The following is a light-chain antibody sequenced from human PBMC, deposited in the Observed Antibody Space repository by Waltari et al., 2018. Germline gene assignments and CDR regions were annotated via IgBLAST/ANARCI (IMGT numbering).Light chain of an antibody. CDR2: KAS. J-gene: IGKJ1*01. V-gene: IGKV1-5*03. CDR3: QQYNSFPWT. Sequence: DFQMTQSPSTLSASVGDRVTITCRASQSISRWLAGYQQKPGKAPRVLIYKASSLESGVPSRFSGSGSGTEFTLTISSLQPDDFATYYCQQYNSFPWTFGQGTKVEIK. CDR1: QSISRW.